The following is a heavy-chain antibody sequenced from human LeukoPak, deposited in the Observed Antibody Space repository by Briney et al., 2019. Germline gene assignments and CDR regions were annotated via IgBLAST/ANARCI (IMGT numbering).Heavy chain of an antibody. CDR3: ARGRKTPMVRGVIIWFDP. CDR2: INPNSGGT. CDR1: GYTFTGYY. V-gene: IGHV1-2*02. D-gene: IGHD3-10*01. Sequence: ASVKVSCKASGYTFTGYYMHWVRQAPGQGLAWMGWINPNSGGTNYAQKFQGRVTMTRNTSISTACMELSSLRSEDTAVYYCARGRKTPMVRGVIIWFDPWGQGALVTVSS. J-gene: IGHJ5*02.